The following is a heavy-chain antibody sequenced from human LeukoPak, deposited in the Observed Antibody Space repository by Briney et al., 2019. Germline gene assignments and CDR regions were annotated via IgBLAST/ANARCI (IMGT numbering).Heavy chain of an antibody. CDR2: IGTAIDT. CDR1: GFTFSSFD. D-gene: IGHD1-1*01. J-gene: IGHJ6*03. CDR3: ARGPPRGKYYSMDV. Sequence: GGSLRLSCAASGFTFSSFDMHWVRQPTGQGLEWVSTIGTAIDTYYPGSVEGRFPLSRDNAKNSLYLKMNSLTAGDTPVYYCARGPPRGKYYSMDVWGEGPTVTVSS. V-gene: IGHV3-13*01.